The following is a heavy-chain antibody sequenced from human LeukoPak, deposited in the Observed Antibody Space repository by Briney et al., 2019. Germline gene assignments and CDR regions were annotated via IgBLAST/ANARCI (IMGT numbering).Heavy chain of an antibody. V-gene: IGHV1-2*04. CDR2: INPNSGGT. Sequence: ASVKVSCKASGYTFTGYYMHWVRQAPGQGLEWMGWINPNSGGTNYAQKFQGWVTMTRDTSISTAYMELSRLRSDGTAVYYCARDSGIVGAHAAFDIWGQGTMVTVSS. J-gene: IGHJ3*02. CDR3: ARDSGIVGAHAAFDI. D-gene: IGHD1-26*01. CDR1: GYTFTGYY.